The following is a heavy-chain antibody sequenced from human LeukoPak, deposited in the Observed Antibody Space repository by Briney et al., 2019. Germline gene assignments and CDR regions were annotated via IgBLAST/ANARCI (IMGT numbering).Heavy chain of an antibody. J-gene: IGHJ5*02. Sequence: SETLSLTCTVSGGSISSGDYYWSWIRQPPGKGLEWIGYIYYSGSTYYNPSLKSRVTISVDTSKNQFSLKLSSVTAADTAVYYCAGTIFGVVIRRGWFDPWGQGTLVTASS. V-gene: IGHV4-30-4*08. CDR2: IYYSGST. CDR3: AGTIFGVVIRRGWFDP. CDR1: GGSISSGDYY. D-gene: IGHD3-3*01.